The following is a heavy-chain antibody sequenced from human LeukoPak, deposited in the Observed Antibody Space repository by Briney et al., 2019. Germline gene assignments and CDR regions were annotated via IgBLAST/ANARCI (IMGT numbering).Heavy chain of an antibody. V-gene: IGHV4-59*01. J-gene: IGHJ5*02. Sequence: SETLSLTCTVSGGSISSYYWSWIRQPPGKGLEWIGYIYYSGSTNYNPSLKSRVTISVDTSKNQFSLKLSSVTAADMAVYYCAREGDYSSSWNNWFDPWGQGTLVTVSS. D-gene: IGHD6-13*01. CDR2: IYYSGST. CDR1: GGSISSYY. CDR3: AREGDYSSSWNNWFDP.